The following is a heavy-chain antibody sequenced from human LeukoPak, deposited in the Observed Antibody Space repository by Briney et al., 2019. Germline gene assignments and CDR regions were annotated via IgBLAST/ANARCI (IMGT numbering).Heavy chain of an antibody. J-gene: IGHJ4*02. V-gene: IGHV3-30*03. CDR2: ISYDGRNK. Sequence: GGSLRLSCAASGFTFSTYGIHWVRQAPGKGLDWVAVISYDGRNKYYADSMKGRFTISRDNSKNTLYLQMNSLRAEDTAVYYCARGAYYFDYWGQGTLVTVSS. CDR3: ARGAYYFDY. CDR1: GFTFSTYG.